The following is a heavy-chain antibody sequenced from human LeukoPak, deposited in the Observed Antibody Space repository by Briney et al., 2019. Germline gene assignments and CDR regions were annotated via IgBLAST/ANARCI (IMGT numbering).Heavy chain of an antibody. CDR1: GFTVSSNY. CDR2: IYSGGST. D-gene: IGHD3-10*01. Sequence: GGSLRLSCVASGFTVSSNYMSWVRQAPGKGLEWVSVIYSGGSTYYADSVKGRFTISRDNSKNTLYLQMNSLRAEDTAVYYCASGSGSYRTPYYYMDVWGTGTSVTVSS. V-gene: IGHV3-53*01. J-gene: IGHJ6*03. CDR3: ASGSGSYRTPYYYMDV.